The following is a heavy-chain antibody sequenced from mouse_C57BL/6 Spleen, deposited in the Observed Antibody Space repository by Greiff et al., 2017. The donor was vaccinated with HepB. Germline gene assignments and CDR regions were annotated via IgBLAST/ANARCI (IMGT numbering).Heavy chain of an antibody. CDR2: ISDGGSYT. CDR1: GFTFSSYA. J-gene: IGHJ3*01. D-gene: IGHD3-2*02. V-gene: IGHV5-4*01. CDR3: ARDSSGYGRFAY. Sequence: EVHLVESGGGLVKPGGSLKLSCAASGFTFSSYAMSWVRQTPEKRLEWVATISDGGSYTYYPDNVKGRFTISRDNAKNNLYLQMSHLKSEDTAMYYCARDSSGYGRFAYWGQGTLVTVSA.